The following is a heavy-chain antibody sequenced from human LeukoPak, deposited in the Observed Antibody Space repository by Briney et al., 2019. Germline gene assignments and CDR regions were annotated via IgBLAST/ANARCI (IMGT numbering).Heavy chain of an antibody. CDR2: IYSGGST. J-gene: IGHJ4*02. V-gene: IGHV3-53*04. CDR1: GFTVSSNY. CDR3: ARSRGGRTPTYYFDY. D-gene: IGHD1/OR15-1a*01. Sequence: PGGSLRLSCAASGFTVSSNYMSWVRQAPGKGLEWVSVIYSGGSTYYADSVKGRFTISRHNSKNTLYLQMNGLRAEDTAVYYCARSRGGRTPTYYFDYWGQGTLVTVSS.